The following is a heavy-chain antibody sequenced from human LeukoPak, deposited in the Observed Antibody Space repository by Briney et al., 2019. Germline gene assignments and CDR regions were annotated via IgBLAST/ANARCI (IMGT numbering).Heavy chain of an antibody. CDR3: AREGSGWGDYCYYGMDV. Sequence: SQTLSLTCAVSGDSLCSNSAAWDWLTQSPSRGLGWLGSTYYRSKWYNDYAVSVKSRITINPDTSKNQFSLQLNSVTPEDTAVYYCAREGSGWGDYCYYGMDVWGQGTTVTVSS. CDR2: TYYRSKWYN. V-gene: IGHV6-1*01. CDR1: GDSLCSNSAA. D-gene: IGHD6-19*01. J-gene: IGHJ6*02.